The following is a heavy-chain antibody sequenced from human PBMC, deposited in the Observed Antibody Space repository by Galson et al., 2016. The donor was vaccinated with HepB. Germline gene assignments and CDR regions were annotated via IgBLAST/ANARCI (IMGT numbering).Heavy chain of an antibody. V-gene: IGHV3-74*01. Sequence: SLRLSCAASGFTFSTYWMHWVRQAPGKGLVWVSHINNDGSGTNSADSVKGRFTVSRDNAKKTLYLQQNSLRVEDTAVYYWGREGENLDYWGQGTLVTVSS. CDR2: INNDGSGT. D-gene: IGHD1-14*01. CDR3: GREGENLDY. J-gene: IGHJ4*02. CDR1: GFTFSTYW.